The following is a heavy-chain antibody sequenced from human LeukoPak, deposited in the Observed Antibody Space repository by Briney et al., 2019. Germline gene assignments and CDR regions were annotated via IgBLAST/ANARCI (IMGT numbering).Heavy chain of an antibody. D-gene: IGHD6-13*01. CDR1: GYTFTGYY. V-gene: IGHV1-2*02. CDR3: ARVWTVGSSSWYRRLFDY. CDR2: INPNSGGT. Sequence: ASVKVSCKASGYTFTGYYMHWMRQAPGQGLEWMGWINPNSGGTNYAQKFQGRVTMTRDTSISTAYMELSRLRSDDTAVYYCARVWTVGSSSWYRRLFDYWGQGTLVTVSS. J-gene: IGHJ4*02.